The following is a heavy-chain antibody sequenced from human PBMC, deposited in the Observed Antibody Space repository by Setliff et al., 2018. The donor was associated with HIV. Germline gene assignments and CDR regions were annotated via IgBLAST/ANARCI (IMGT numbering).Heavy chain of an antibody. CDR3: ARGVNSGTYWGYYYYMDV. Sequence: SETLSLTCSVSGGSINSYYWNWVRQPPGKGLVWIAYKHASGSTNYNPSLKSRVIISVDTSKNQFSLRLSSVTAADTAIYYCARGVNSGTYWGYYYYMDVWGKGTTVTVSS. CDR1: GGSINSYY. V-gene: IGHV4-4*08. D-gene: IGHD1-26*01. J-gene: IGHJ6*03. CDR2: KHASGST.